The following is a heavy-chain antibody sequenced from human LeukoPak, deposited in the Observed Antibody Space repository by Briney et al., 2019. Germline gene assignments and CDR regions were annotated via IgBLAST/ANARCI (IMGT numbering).Heavy chain of an antibody. CDR2: INPSGGST. D-gene: IGHD6-13*01. CDR1: GYTFTSYY. J-gene: IGHJ5*02. Sequence: ASVKVSCKASGYTFTSYYMHWVRQAPGQGLEWMGIINPSGGSTSYAQKFQGRVTMTRDTSTSTVYMELSSLRSEDTAVYYCARDRQGIAAAGTSWFDPWGQGTLVTVSS. V-gene: IGHV1-46*01. CDR3: ARDRQGIAAAGTSWFDP.